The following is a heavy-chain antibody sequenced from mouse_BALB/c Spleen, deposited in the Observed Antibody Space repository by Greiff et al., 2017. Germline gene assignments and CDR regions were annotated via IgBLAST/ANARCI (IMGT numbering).Heavy chain of an antibody. J-gene: IGHJ3*01. CDR3: ARRGYDVDWFAY. CDR1: GFTFSSYA. CDR2: ISSGGSYT. Sequence: EVMLVESGGGLVKPGGSLKLSCAASGFTFSSYAMSWVRQTPEKRLEWVATISSGGSYTYYPDSVKGRFTISRDNAKNTLYLQMSSLRSEDTAMYDCARRGYDVDWFAYWGQGTLVTVSA. D-gene: IGHD2-2*01. V-gene: IGHV5-9-1*01.